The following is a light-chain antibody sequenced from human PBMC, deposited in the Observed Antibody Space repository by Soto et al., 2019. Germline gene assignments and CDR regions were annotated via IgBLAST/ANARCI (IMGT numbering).Light chain of an antibody. V-gene: IGKV1-6*01. CDR1: QDIRSD. J-gene: IGKJ1*01. Sequence: AIQMTQSPSSLSASVGDRVSITCRASQDIRSDLGWYQQKPGKAPKFLIYAAARLQSGVPSRFSGSGSGTDFTLTISSLQPEDFATYYCLQDYTYPWTFGQGTKVEMK. CDR2: AAA. CDR3: LQDYTYPWT.